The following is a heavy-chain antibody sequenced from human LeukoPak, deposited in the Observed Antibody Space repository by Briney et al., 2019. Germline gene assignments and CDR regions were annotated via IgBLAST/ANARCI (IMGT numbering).Heavy chain of an antibody. V-gene: IGHV4-34*01. CDR1: GGSFSGYY. CDR2: INHSGST. J-gene: IGHJ4*02. D-gene: IGHD6-19*01. CDR3: ARGRRERQWLVFRGPFDY. Sequence: PSETLSLTCAVYGGSFSGYYWSWIRQPPGKGLEWIGEINHSGSTNYNPSLKSRVTISVDTSKNQFSPKLSSVTAADTAVYYCARGRRERQWLVFRGPFDYWGQGTLVTVSS.